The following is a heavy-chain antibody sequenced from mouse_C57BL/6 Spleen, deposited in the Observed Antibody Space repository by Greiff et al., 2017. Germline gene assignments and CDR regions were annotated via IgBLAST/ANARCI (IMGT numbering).Heavy chain of an antibody. D-gene: IGHD2-3*01. Sequence: DVMLVESGGDLVKPGGSLKLSCAASGFTFSSYGMSWVRQTPDKRLEWVATISSGGSYTYYPDSVKGRFTISRDNAKNTLYLQMSSLKSEDTAMYYCARQIDGYDYAMDYWGQGTSVTVSS. V-gene: IGHV5-6*02. CDR1: GFTFSSYG. J-gene: IGHJ4*01. CDR2: ISSGGSYT. CDR3: ARQIDGYDYAMDY.